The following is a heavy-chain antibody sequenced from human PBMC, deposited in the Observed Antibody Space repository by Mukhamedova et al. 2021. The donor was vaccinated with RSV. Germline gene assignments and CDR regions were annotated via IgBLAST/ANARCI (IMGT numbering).Heavy chain of an antibody. CDR3: ARGAGGPYDY. J-gene: IGHJ4*02. CDR2: INSDGSIT. Sequence: GLVWVSRINSDGSITTYADSVKGRFTISRDNAKNTLSLQMNSLRAEDTAVYYCARGAGGPYDYWGQGTLVTVSP. D-gene: IGHD2-15*01. V-gene: IGHV3-74*01.